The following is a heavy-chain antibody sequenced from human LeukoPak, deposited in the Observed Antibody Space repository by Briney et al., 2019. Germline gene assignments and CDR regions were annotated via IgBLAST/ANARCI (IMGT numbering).Heavy chain of an antibody. Sequence: GGSLRFSCAASGFSFSDYYMSWIRQAPGKGLEWVSYISFSGTTIYYADSVKGRFTISRDNAKNSLYLQMNSLRAEDTAVYYCATLRRSGSYFLDYWGQGTLVTVSS. CDR3: ATLRRSGSYFLDY. CDR1: GFSFSDYY. V-gene: IGHV3-11*04. J-gene: IGHJ4*02. D-gene: IGHD1-26*01. CDR2: ISFSGTTI.